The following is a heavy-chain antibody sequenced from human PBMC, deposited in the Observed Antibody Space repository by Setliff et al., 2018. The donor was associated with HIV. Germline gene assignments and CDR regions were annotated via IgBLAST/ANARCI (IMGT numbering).Heavy chain of an antibody. CDR2: IYYSGST. J-gene: IGHJ4*02. CDR1: GGSISSHY. D-gene: IGHD5-12*01. CDR3: ERGGQSSGYAIEY. Sequence: PSETLSLTCTVSGGSISSHYWSWIRQPPGKGLEWIGSIYYSGSTNYNPSLKSRVTISVDTSKNQFSLKLSSVTAADTAVYYCERGGQSSGYAIEYWGQGTLVTVSS. V-gene: IGHV4-59*08.